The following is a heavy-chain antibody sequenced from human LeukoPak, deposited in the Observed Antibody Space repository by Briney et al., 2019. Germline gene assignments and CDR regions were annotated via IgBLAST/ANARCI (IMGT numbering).Heavy chain of an antibody. CDR3: ANRGDLRGFFHS. CDR2: ISGNGDTT. CDR1: GFTFSDYA. Sequence: GGSLRLSRTASGFTFSDYAMSWVRQVPGKGLEWVSTISGNGDTTYYPDSVKGRFTISRDNSMNTVFLQMNGLRAEDAALYYCANRGDLRGFFHSWGQGALVTVSS. V-gene: IGHV3-23*01. J-gene: IGHJ4*02. D-gene: IGHD2-21*02.